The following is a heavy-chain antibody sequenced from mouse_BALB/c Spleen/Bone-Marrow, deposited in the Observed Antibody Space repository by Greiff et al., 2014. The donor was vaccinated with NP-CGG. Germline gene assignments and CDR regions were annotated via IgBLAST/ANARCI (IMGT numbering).Heavy chain of an antibody. V-gene: IGHV1-69*02. CDR2: IDPSDSET. CDR3: ARNWVYFDY. Sequence: VKLMESGAELVKPGAPVKLSCKASGYTFTSYWMNWVKQRPGRGLEWIGTIDPSDSETHYNQKFKDKATLTVDKSSSTAYIQLSSLTSEDSAVYYCARNWVYFDYWGQGTTLTVSS. D-gene: IGHD4-1*01. CDR1: GYTFTSYW. J-gene: IGHJ2*01.